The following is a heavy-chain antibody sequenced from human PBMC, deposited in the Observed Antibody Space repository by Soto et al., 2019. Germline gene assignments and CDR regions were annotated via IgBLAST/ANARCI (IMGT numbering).Heavy chain of an antibody. V-gene: IGHV4-31*03. CDR2: IYYTGST. CDR1: DLSISSGGCC. CDR3: ARDEEVNYADYGGSDHYYGMDV. Sequence: SENLSLTCTFYDLSISSGGCCLSWKRQHPGKGQEWIGYIYYTGSTYYNPSLKSRVTISVDTSKNQFSLKLTSVTAADTAVYYCARDEEVNYADYGGSDHYYGMDVWVQGTTVTVSS. J-gene: IGHJ6*02. D-gene: IGHD4-17*01.